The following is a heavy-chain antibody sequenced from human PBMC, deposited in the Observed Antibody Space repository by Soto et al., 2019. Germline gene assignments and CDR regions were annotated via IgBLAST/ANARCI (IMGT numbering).Heavy chain of an antibody. Sequence: GGSLRLSCAASGFTFSSYAMSWVRQAPGKGLEWVSAISGSGGSTYYADSVKGRFTISRDNSKNTLYLQMNSLRAEDTAVYYCAKDVPDFPGIAAAGIYNWFDPWGQGTLVTVSS. D-gene: IGHD6-13*01. V-gene: IGHV3-23*01. CDR1: GFTFSSYA. J-gene: IGHJ5*02. CDR3: AKDVPDFPGIAAAGIYNWFDP. CDR2: ISGSGGST.